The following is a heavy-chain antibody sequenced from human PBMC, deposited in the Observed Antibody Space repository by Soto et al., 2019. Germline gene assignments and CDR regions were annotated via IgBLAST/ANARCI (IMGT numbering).Heavy chain of an antibody. D-gene: IGHD3-22*01. CDR3: ATEWTITMIIGGAFDI. Sequence: ASVKVSCKASGYTFTSYYMHWVRQAPGQGLEWMGIINPSGGSTSYAQKFQGRVTMTEDTSTDTAYMELSSLRSEDTAVYYCATEWTITMIIGGAFDIWGQGTMVTVSS. CDR2: INPSGGST. CDR1: GYTFTSYY. J-gene: IGHJ3*02. V-gene: IGHV1-46*01.